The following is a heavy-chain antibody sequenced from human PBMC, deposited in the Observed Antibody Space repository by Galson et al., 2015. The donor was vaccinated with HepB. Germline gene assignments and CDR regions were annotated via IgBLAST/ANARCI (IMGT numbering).Heavy chain of an antibody. CDR1: GFTFSSYS. CDR2: ISSSSSTI. Sequence: SLRLSCAASGFTFSSYSMNWVRQAPGKGLEWVSYISSSSSTIYYADSVKGRFTISRDNAKNSLYLQMNSLRAEDTAVYYCAREALGGQLPLEDWGQGTLVTVSS. J-gene: IGHJ4*02. V-gene: IGHV3-48*04. CDR3: AREALGGQLPLED. D-gene: IGHD2-2*01.